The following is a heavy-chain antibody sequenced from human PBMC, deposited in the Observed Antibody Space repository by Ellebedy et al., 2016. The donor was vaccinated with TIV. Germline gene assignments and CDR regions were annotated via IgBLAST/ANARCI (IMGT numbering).Heavy chain of an antibody. Sequence: GESLKISCKGSGYSFTSYWIGWVRQMPGKGLEWMGIIYPGDSDTRYSPSFQGQVTISADKSISTAYLQWSSLKASDTAMYYCARQLYGWELRDYGYYFDYWGQGTLVTVSS. CDR2: IYPGDSDT. D-gene: IGHD1-26*01. CDR3: ARQLYGWELRDYGYYFDY. V-gene: IGHV5-51*01. J-gene: IGHJ4*02. CDR1: GYSFTSYW.